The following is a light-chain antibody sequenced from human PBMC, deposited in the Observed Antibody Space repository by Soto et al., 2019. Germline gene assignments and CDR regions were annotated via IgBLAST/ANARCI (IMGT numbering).Light chain of an antibody. CDR3: HQYSTYPCT. V-gene: IGKV1-5*01. J-gene: IGKJ1*01. Sequence: DIQMTQSPSTLSASVGDRVTITCRASQSISSWLAWYQQKPGKAPKVLIFDASSLESGVPSRFSGSGSATEFTITIRSLHPDDFATYYCHQYSTYPCTFGQGTKVEIK. CDR1: QSISSW. CDR2: DAS.